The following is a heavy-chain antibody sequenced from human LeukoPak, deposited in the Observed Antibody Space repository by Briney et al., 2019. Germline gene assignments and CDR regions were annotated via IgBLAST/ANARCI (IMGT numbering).Heavy chain of an antibody. CDR3: VRDRGRSISCPDY. J-gene: IGHJ4*02. V-gene: IGHV3-33*01. Sequence: PGGSLRLSCAASGFTFSSYGMHWVRQAPGKGLEWVAVIWYDGLNTYYVDSVKGRFTISRDNSKNTLYLQMNSLRDEDTAVYYCVRDRGRSISCPDYWGRGTLVTVSS. CDR1: GFTFSSYG. CDR2: IWYDGLNT. D-gene: IGHD2-2*01.